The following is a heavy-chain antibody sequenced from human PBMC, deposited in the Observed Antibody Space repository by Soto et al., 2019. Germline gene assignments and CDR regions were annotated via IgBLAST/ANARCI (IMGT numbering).Heavy chain of an antibody. CDR2: IYYSGST. CDR1: GGSISSSNYY. CDR3: ARRLLGYDILTGYYQFFDY. V-gene: IGHV4-39*01. Sequence: SETRSLTCTVSGGSISSSNYYWGWIRQPPGKGLEWIGNIYYSGSTYYSPSLKSRVTISVDTSKNQFSLKLGSVTAADTAVYYCARRLLGYDILTGYYQFFDYWGQGTLVTVSS. J-gene: IGHJ4*02. D-gene: IGHD3-9*01.